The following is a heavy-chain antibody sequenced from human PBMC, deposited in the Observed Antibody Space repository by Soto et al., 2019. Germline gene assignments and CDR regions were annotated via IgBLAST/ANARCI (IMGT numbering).Heavy chain of an antibody. Sequence: QVRLQEWGPGLVKPSQTLSLKCSVSGGSITNGGRDWSWIRQLPGEGLEWIGVIYYSGNTYYNASLKSRVTISVEAAKTQCSLKLSSVTAADTAVYYCAQALVFTVGDGFDILGQGRLVTVSS. D-gene: IGHD6-6*01. CDR1: GGSITNGGRD. V-gene: IGHV4-31*02. CDR3: AQALVFTVGDGFDI. J-gene: IGHJ3*02. CDR2: IYYSGNT.